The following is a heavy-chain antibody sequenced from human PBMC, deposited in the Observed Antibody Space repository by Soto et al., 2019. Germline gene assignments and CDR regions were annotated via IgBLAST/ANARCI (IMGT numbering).Heavy chain of an antibody. J-gene: IGHJ6*02. D-gene: IGHD2-2*02. CDR3: ARYLTEGYYASAGGYTRPLYGMDV. Sequence: QEQLVQSGAEVKKPGASVKVSCKASGYTFSGYYIHWLRQDPGQGLEWMGWINPNSGGTNYAQKCEGRVTVTRDTPTSTAYMELSRLTCDDTAVYYCARYLTEGYYASAGGYTRPLYGMDVWGQGTTVAVTS. CDR1: GYTFSGYY. V-gene: IGHV1-2*02. CDR2: INPNSGGT.